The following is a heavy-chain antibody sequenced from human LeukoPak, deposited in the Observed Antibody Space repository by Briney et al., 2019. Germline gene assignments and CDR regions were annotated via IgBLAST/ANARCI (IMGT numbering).Heavy chain of an antibody. D-gene: IGHD4-11*01. CDR1: GGSFSGYY. V-gene: IGHV4-34*01. J-gene: IGHJ2*01. Sequence: SETLSLTCAVYGGSFSGYYWNWIRQPPEKGLEWIGEINQSGSINYKPSLKSRVTMLVDTSKNQFSLKLSSVTAADTAVYYCARGSYGNYGFKHWYFDLWGRGTLVTVSS. CDR2: INQSGSI. CDR3: ARGSYGNYGFKHWYFDL.